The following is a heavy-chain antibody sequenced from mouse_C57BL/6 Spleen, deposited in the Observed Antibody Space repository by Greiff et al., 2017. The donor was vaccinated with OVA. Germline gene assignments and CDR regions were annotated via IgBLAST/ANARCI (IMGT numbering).Heavy chain of an antibody. Sequence: VQLQQSGPELVKPGASVKISCKASGYSFTGYFMNWVMQSPGKSLEWIGRINPYNGDTFYNQKFKGKATLTVDKSSSTAHLELRSLTSEDSAVDYCARLEYSNYEDYWGQGTTLTVSS. CDR3: ARLEYSNYEDY. V-gene: IGHV1-20*01. J-gene: IGHJ2*01. D-gene: IGHD2-5*01. CDR1: GYSFTGYF. CDR2: INPYNGDT.